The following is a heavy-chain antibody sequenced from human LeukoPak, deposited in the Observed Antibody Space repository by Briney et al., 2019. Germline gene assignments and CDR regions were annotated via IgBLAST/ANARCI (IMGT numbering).Heavy chain of an antibody. J-gene: IGHJ4*02. CDR1: AFTVSSYA. D-gene: IGHD3-9*01. CDR2: ISGGGGST. CDR3: AKDQDFGWLLGYFDY. Sequence: GRSLRLSCAASAFTVSSYAISSVSQDPGKWLEWVSSISGGGGSTYYADSVKGRFTISRDNSKNTLYLQMNSLRAEDTAVYYCAKDQDFGWLLGYFDYWGQGTLVTVSS. V-gene: IGHV3-23*01.